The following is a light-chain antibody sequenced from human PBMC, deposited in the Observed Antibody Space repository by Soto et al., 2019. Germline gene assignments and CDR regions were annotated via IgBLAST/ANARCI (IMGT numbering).Light chain of an antibody. CDR2: DSN. CDR1: SSNIATGYA. CDR3: QSYDSSLGGSGYVV. V-gene: IGLV1-40*01. Sequence: QSVLTQPPSVSGAPGQRVTISCTGSSSNIATGYAVHWYQQLPGAAPKLVIYDSNNRPSGVPDRFSGSKSGTSASLAITGLQAEDEADYYCQSYDSSLGGSGYVVFGGGTKLTVL. J-gene: IGLJ2*01.